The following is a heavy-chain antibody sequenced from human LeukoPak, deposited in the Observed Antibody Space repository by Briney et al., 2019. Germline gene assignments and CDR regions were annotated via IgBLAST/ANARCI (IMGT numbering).Heavy chain of an antibody. V-gene: IGHV1-46*01. J-gene: IGHJ6*02. CDR1: GYTFTRYY. CDR2: INPSGGST. CDR3: ARDGRYYYYGMDV. D-gene: IGHD1-26*01. Sequence: ASVKVSCKASGYTFTRYYMYWVRQAPGQGLEWMGIINPSGGSTSYAQKFQGRVTMTRDTSTSTVYMELSSLRSEDTAVYYCARDGRYYYYGMDVWGQGTTVTVSS.